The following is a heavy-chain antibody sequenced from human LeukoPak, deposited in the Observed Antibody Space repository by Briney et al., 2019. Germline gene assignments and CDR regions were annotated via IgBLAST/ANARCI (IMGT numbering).Heavy chain of an antibody. J-gene: IGHJ4*02. CDR2: IYPNSGAT. CDR3: GTLLSNGPFDY. Sequence: ASVKVSCKASGYTFTGYYMYWVRQAPGQGLEWMGYIYPNSGATKYAQKFQGRVTMTRDTSISTAYMELSRLRSDDTAVYYCGTLLSNGPFDYWGQGSLVTVSS. V-gene: IGHV1-2*02. CDR1: GYTFTGYY.